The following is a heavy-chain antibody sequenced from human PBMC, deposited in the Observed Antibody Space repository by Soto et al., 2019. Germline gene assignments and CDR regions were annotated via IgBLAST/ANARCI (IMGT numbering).Heavy chain of an antibody. V-gene: IGHV4-59*08. Sequence: SETLSLTCTVSGGSISSYYWSWIRQTPGKGLEWIGYIYNSGNTNYNPSLESRVTISVDTSKNQFPLKLTSVTAADTAVYYCARQRYFAYWGHGTLVTVSS. CDR1: GGSISSYY. J-gene: IGHJ4*01. CDR2: IYNSGNT. D-gene: IGHD3-9*01. CDR3: ARQRYFAY.